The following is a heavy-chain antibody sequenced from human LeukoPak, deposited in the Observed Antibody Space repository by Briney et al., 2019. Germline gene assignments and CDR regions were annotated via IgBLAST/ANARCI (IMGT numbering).Heavy chain of an antibody. J-gene: IGHJ3*02. CDR2: IIPIFGTA. Sequence: GASVKVSCKASGGTFSSYAINWVRQAPGQALEWMGGIIPIFGTANYAQKFQGRVTITADESTSTAYMELSSLRSEDTAVYYCARTSMRVSGYDSFDIWGQGTMVTVSS. CDR3: ARTSMRVSGYDSFDI. V-gene: IGHV1-69*13. D-gene: IGHD3-22*01. CDR1: GGTFSSYA.